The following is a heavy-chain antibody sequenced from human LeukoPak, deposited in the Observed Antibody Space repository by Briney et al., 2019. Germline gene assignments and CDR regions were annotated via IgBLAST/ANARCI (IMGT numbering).Heavy chain of an antibody. J-gene: IGHJ4*02. D-gene: IGHD6-13*01. V-gene: IGHV3-23*01. CDR2: ISGSGGNT. Sequence: GGSLRLSCAASGFTFSSYAMSWVRQAPGKGLEWVSTISGSGGNTYYVDSVKGRFTISRDNAKNTLYLQMNSLRAEDTAVYYCANPTRGRSSSPSGDYWGQGTLVTVSS. CDR3: ANPTRGRSSSPSGDY. CDR1: GFTFSSYA.